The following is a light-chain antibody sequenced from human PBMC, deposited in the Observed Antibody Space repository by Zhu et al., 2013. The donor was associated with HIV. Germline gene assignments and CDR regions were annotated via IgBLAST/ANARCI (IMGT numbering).Light chain of an antibody. CDR2: DAS. Sequence: EIVLTQSPGTLSLSPGERATLSCRASQSVRGDFLAWYQQKPGQAPRLLIYDASNRATGIPARFSGSGSGTDFTLTITRLEPEDFAVYFCQQYVSSPSLTFGGGTKIEIK. CDR1: QSVRGDF. V-gene: IGKV3-20*01. CDR3: QQYVSSPSLT. J-gene: IGKJ4*01.